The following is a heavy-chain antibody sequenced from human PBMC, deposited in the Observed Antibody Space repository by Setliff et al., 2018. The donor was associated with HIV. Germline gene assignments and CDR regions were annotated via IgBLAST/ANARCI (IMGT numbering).Heavy chain of an antibody. Sequence: PGGSLRLSCIASAFSFNNYYMTWVRQAPGKGLEWVANINSDGTEKNYADSVRGRFTISRDNSKNSVYLQMNNLKAEDTAVYYCVRAAAGLDIWSQGIRVTVSS. J-gene: IGHJ4*02. CDR2: INSDGTEK. V-gene: IGHV3-7*03. CDR1: AFSFNNYY. CDR3: VRAAAGLDI.